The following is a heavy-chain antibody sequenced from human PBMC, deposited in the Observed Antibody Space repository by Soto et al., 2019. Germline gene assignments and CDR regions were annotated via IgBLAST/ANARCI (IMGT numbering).Heavy chain of an antibody. V-gene: IGHV4-59*01. CDR3: ANTPFSLTLGTVLHYFDS. Sequence: QVHLQESGPGLVKPSETLSLTCTVSGASIISTYWSWILQSPGKGLECMGYIYYSGTTNYNPSLKNRVTISVDTSKNQLSLNLPSVTAADTAVYYCANTPFSLTLGTVLHYFDSWGQVTLVTVSS. J-gene: IGHJ4*02. CDR1: GASIISTY. CDR2: IYYSGTT. D-gene: IGHD3-9*01.